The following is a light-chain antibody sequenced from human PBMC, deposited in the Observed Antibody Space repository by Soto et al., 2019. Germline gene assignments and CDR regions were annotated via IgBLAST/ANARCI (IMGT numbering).Light chain of an antibody. CDR2: DAS. CDR1: QSISSW. CDR3: QQYNSYSLT. V-gene: IGKV1-5*01. J-gene: IGKJ1*01. Sequence: DIQMTQSPSTLSASVGDRVTITCRASQSISSWLAWYQQKPGKAPKLLIYDASSLESGVPSRFSGSGSGTEFTLTISSRQPDDFATSYCQQYNSYSLTFGQGTKVEIK.